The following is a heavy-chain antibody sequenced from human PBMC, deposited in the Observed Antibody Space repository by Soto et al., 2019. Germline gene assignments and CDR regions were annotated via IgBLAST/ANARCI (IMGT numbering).Heavy chain of an antibody. CDR3: ARDRNTLLGMAV. Sequence: EVQLVESGGGLVQPGGSLRLSCAASGFTVSSNYMSWVRQAPGKGLEWVSVIYSGDSTYYADSVKGRFTISRDNSKNTLYLQMNTLRAECTAVYYCARDRNTLLGMAVWGQGTTVTVSS. J-gene: IGHJ6*02. V-gene: IGHV3-66*01. CDR1: GFTVSSNY. CDR2: IYSGDST.